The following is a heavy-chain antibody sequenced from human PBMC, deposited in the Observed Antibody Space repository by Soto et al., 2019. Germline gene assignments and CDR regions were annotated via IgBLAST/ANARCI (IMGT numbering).Heavy chain of an antibody. J-gene: IGHJ6*02. CDR3: ARDKIVVVMDV. D-gene: IGHD3-22*01. Sequence: LRLSCAASGFTFSSYAMHWVRQAPGKGLEWVAVISYDGSNKYYADSVKGRFTISRENSKNTLYLQMNSLRDEDTAVYYCARDKIVVVMDVLGQGTTLTVSS. CDR1: GFTFSSYA. CDR2: ISYDGSNK. V-gene: IGHV3-30-3*01.